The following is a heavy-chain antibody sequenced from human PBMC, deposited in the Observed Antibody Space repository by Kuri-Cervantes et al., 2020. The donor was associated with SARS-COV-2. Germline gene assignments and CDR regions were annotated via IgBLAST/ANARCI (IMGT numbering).Heavy chain of an antibody. Sequence: GSLRLSCTVSGGSISSSSYYWGWIRQPPGKGLEWIGSIYYSGSTYYNPSLKSRVTISVDTSKNQFSLKLSSVTAADTAVYYCATSGYYDFWGGYYFDYWGQGTLVTVSS. D-gene: IGHD3-3*01. V-gene: IGHV4-39*01. CDR1: GGSISSSSYY. CDR2: IYYSGST. CDR3: ATSGYYDFWGGYYFDY. J-gene: IGHJ4*02.